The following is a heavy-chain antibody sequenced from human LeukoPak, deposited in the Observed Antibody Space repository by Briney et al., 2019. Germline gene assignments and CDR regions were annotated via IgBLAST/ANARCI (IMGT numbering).Heavy chain of an antibody. Sequence: GGSLRLSCAASGFTFSSYSMNWVRQAPGKGLVWVSRINSDGSSTSYADSVKGRFTISRDNAKNTLYLQMNSLRAEDTAVYYCARCFRSGGSCYFDCWGQGTLATVSS. CDR3: ARCFRSGGSCYFDC. D-gene: IGHD2-15*01. V-gene: IGHV3-74*01. CDR2: INSDGSST. CDR1: GFTFSSYS. J-gene: IGHJ4*02.